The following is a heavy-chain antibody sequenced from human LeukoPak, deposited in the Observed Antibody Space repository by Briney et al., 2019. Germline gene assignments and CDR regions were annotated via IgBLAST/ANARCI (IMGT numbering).Heavy chain of an antibody. CDR3: ARYYYGPGNFYYYYGMDV. D-gene: IGHD3-10*01. CDR2: ISSSSSCI. Sequence: PGGSLRLSCAASGFTFSSYSMNWVRQAPGEGLEWVSSISSSSSCIYYADSVKGRFTISRDNAKNSLYLQMNSLRAEDTAVYYCARYYYGPGNFYYYYGMDVWGQGTTVTVSS. J-gene: IGHJ6*02. CDR1: GFTFSSYS. V-gene: IGHV3-21*01.